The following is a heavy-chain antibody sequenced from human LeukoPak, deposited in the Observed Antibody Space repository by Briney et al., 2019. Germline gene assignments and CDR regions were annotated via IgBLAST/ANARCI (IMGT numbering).Heavy chain of an antibody. Sequence: KPGGSLRLSCAASGFTFSNAWMSWVRQAPGKGLEWVGRIKSKTDGGTRDYAAPVKGRFTISRDDSKNTLYLQMNSLTTEDTAVYYCTTDVLDLYDSSGRFDYWGQGTLVTVSS. CDR3: TTDVLDLYDSSGRFDY. J-gene: IGHJ4*02. CDR2: IKSKTDGGTR. V-gene: IGHV3-15*01. D-gene: IGHD3-22*01. CDR1: GFTFSNAW.